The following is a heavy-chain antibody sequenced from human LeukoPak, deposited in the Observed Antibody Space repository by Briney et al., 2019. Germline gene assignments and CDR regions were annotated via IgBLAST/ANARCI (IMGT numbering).Heavy chain of an antibody. CDR3: ARDGGYFFDY. Sequence: GGSLRLSCAASGFTFNTYSVNWIRQAPGKGLEWVSYISSSSATIYYADSVKGRFTISRDNAKNSLYLQMNSLRAEDTALYYCARDGGYFFDYWGQGTLVTVSS. D-gene: IGHD3-16*01. CDR1: GFTFNTYS. CDR2: ISSSSATI. J-gene: IGHJ4*02. V-gene: IGHV3-48*01.